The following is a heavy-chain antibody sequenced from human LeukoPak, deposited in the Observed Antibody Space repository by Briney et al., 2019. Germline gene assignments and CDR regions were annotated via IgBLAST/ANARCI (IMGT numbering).Heavy chain of an antibody. CDR3: AGAGLPYYNLCSGYPY. CDR1: GFIFDIYG. CDR2: INWNGYSK. D-gene: IGHD3-3*01. V-gene: IGHV3-20*04. Sequence: PGRSLRLPCVVSGFIFDIYGLSCVPQVPGKGLEEVSGINWNGYSKVYVESVRGRFAISRGNAKNCLYVEMNSVIAEDSPFYFCAGAGLPYYNLCSGYPYWGQGNLVTVSS. J-gene: IGHJ4*02.